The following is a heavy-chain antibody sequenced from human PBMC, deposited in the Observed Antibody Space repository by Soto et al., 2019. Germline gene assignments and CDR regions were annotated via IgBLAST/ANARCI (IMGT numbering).Heavy chain of an antibody. CDR1: GDSISSYY. CDR3: ARVHYYYHSSGYYLLVFDY. J-gene: IGHJ4*02. D-gene: IGHD3-22*01. V-gene: IGHV4-34*01. CDR2: INHSGST. Sequence: PSETLSLTCTFSGDSISSYYWSWIRQPPGKGLEWIGEINHSGSTNYNPSLKSRVTISVDTSKNQFSLKLSSVTAADTAVYYCARVHYYYHSSGYYLLVFDYWGQGTLVTVSS.